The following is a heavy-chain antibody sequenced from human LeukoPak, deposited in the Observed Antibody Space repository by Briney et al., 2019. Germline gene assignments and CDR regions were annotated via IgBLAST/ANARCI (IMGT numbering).Heavy chain of an antibody. CDR3: ARVGLYECSTPFDY. CDR1: GFTFSSYA. CDR2: ISYDGSNK. Sequence: GGSLRLSCAASGFTFSSYAMHWVRQAPGKGLEWVAVISYDGSNKYYADSVKGRFAISRDNSKNTLYLQMNSLRAEDTAVYYCARVGLYECSTPFDYWGQGTLVTVSS. J-gene: IGHJ4*02. V-gene: IGHV3-30*09. D-gene: IGHD6-6*01.